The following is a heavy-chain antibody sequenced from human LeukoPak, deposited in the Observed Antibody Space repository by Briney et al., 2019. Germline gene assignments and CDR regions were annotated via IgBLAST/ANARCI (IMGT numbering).Heavy chain of an antibody. CDR3: ARELPGAMVRGPFDY. CDR2: IYTSGST. J-gene: IGHJ4*02. CDR1: GGSISSYY. Sequence: SETLSLTCTVCGGSISSYYWSWIRQPAGKGLEWIGRIYTSGSTNYNPSLKSRVTMSVDTSKNQFSLKLSSVTAADTAVYYCARELPGAMVRGPFDYWGQGTLVTVSS. D-gene: IGHD3-10*01. V-gene: IGHV4-4*07.